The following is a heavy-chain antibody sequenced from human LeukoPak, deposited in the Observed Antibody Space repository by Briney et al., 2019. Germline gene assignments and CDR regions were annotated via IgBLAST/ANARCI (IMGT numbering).Heavy chain of an antibody. V-gene: IGHV4-34*01. CDR1: GGSLSGYY. Sequence: SETLSLTCAVYGGSLSGYYWSWIRQPPGKGLEWIGEINHSGSTNYNPSLKSRVTISVDTSKNQFSLKLSSVTAADTAVYYCARYSGYDSTFDYWGQGTLVTVSS. D-gene: IGHD5-12*01. CDR2: INHSGST. J-gene: IGHJ4*02. CDR3: ARYSGYDSTFDY.